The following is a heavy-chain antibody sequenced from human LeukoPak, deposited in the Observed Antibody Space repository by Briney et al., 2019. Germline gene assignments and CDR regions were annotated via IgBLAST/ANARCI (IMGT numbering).Heavy chain of an antibody. V-gene: IGHV3-23*01. D-gene: IGHD5-12*01. J-gene: IGHJ4*02. Sequence: GGSLRLSCAASGFVFSTYGMSWVRQAPGKGLEWVSGISASGDTTYYADSVKGRFTISRDNSKNTLYLEVISLAAEDTAVYYCAKDDAWLRFGEWSQGTLVTVSS. CDR1: GFVFSTYG. CDR3: AKDDAWLRFGE. CDR2: ISASGDTT.